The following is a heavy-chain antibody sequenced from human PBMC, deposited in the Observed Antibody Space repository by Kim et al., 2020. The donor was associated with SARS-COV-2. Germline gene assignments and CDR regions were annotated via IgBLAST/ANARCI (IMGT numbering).Heavy chain of an antibody. D-gene: IGHD5-12*01. CDR1: GFTFSSYW. Sequence: GGSLRLSCAASGFTFSSYWMHWVRQAPGKGLVWVSRINSDGSSTSYADSVKGRFTISRDNAKNTLYLQMNSLRAEDTAVYYCALGERDGYNFDYYYGMDVWGQGTTVTVSS. J-gene: IGHJ6*02. CDR3: ALGERDGYNFDYYYGMDV. V-gene: IGHV3-74*01. CDR2: INSDGSST.